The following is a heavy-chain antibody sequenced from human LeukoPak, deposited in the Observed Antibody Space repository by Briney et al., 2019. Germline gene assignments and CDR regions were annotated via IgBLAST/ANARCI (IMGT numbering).Heavy chain of an antibody. CDR3: ARQGDYDLLTGYFSGWLDY. J-gene: IGHJ4*02. CDR1: GYSFTSYW. Sequence: GESLKISCKGSGYSFTSYWIGWVRQMPGKGLEWMGIIYPGDSDTRYSPSFQGQVSISADKSISTAYLQWSSLKASDTAMYYCARQGDYDLLTGYFSGWLDYWGQGTLVTVSS. V-gene: IGHV5-51*01. CDR2: IYPGDSDT. D-gene: IGHD3-9*01.